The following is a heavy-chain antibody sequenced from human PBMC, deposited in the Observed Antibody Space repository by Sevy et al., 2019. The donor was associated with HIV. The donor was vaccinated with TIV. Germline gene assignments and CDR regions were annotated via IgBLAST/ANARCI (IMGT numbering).Heavy chain of an antibody. CDR1: GGSITSLY. CDR2: IYYNGHT. Sequence: SETLSLTCTVSGGSITSLYWNWIRQPPGKGLEWIANIYYNGHTNYNPALKSRVTFTLDTSKNQFTLRLSSVTAADTSRYYCAGENAWGRGYSWGQGTLVTVSS. V-gene: IGHV4-59*08. CDR3: AGENAWGRGYS. J-gene: IGHJ4*02. D-gene: IGHD1-26*01.